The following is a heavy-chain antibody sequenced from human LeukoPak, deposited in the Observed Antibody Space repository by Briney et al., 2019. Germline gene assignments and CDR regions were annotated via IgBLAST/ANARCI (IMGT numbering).Heavy chain of an antibody. Sequence: GESLRLSCAASGFTVSSNYMSWVRQAPGKGLEWVSVIYSGGSTYYADSVKGRFTISRDNSKNTLYLQMNSLRAEDTAVYYCTKGVLLWFGESLYMDVWGKGTTVTISS. CDR3: TKGVLLWFGESLYMDV. V-gene: IGHV3-53*05. D-gene: IGHD3-10*01. CDR1: GFTVSSNY. CDR2: IYSGGST. J-gene: IGHJ6*03.